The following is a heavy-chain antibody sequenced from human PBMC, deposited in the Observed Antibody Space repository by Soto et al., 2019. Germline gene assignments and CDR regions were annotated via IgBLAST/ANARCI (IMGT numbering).Heavy chain of an antibody. CDR3: ARDPRRAYSNYDGMDV. Sequence: ASVKVSCKAAGGTFSSYAISWVRQAPGQGLEWMGGIISIFGTANYAQKFQGRVTITADESTSTAYMELSSLRSEDTAVYYCARDPRRAYSNYDGMDVWGQGTTVTVSS. J-gene: IGHJ6*02. V-gene: IGHV1-69*13. CDR1: GGTFSSYA. D-gene: IGHD4-4*01. CDR2: IISIFGTA.